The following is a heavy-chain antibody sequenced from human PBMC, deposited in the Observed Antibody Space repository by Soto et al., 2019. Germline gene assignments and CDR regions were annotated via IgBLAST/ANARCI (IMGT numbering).Heavy chain of an antibody. CDR3: ARDYSSGWPVDY. D-gene: IGHD6-19*01. CDR1: GGSFSGYY. CDR2: INHSGST. J-gene: IGHJ4*02. V-gene: IGHV4-34*01. Sequence: SETLSLTCAVYGGSFSGYYWSWIRQPPGKGLEWIGEINHSGSTNYNPSLKSRVTISADTSKNQFSLKLSSVTAADTAVYYCARDYSSGWPVDYWGQGTLVTVSS.